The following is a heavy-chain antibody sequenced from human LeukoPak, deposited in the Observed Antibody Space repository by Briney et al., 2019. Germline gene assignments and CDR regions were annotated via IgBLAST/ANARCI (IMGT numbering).Heavy chain of an antibody. CDR1: GYSFTSYW. Sequence: GESLKISCKGSGYSFTSYWIGWVRQMPGKGLEWMGIIYPGDSDTRYSPSFQGQVTISADKSISTAYLQWSSLKASDTAMYYCARFRIKYSSSYNWFDPWGQGTLVTVSS. V-gene: IGHV5-51*01. CDR3: ARFRIKYSSSYNWFDP. J-gene: IGHJ5*02. D-gene: IGHD6-6*01. CDR2: IYPGDSDT.